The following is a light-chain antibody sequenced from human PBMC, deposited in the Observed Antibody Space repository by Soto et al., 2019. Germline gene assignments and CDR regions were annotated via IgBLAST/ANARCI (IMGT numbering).Light chain of an antibody. V-gene: IGKV1-33*01. J-gene: IGKJ4*01. CDR3: QQYGNTPLT. CDR1: QGINNY. Sequence: DIQMTQSPSSLSASVGDRVTITCQASQGINNYLNWYQQKPGKCPNLLSYDASNLQTGVPSRFSGSGSGTYFNFTISSLQPEDIATYYWQQYGNTPLTFGGGTRVKIK. CDR2: DAS.